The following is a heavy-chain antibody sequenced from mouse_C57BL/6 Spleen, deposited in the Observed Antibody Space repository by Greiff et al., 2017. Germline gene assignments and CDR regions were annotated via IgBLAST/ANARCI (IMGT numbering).Heavy chain of an antibody. Sequence: QVQLKESGPELVKPGASVKISCKASGYAFSSSWMNWVKQRPGKGLEWIGRIYPGDGDTNYNGKFKGKATLTADKSSSTAYMQLSSLTSEDSAVYFCARWNPYYYAMDYWGQGTSVTVSS. V-gene: IGHV1-82*01. CDR2: IYPGDGDT. CDR1: GYAFSSSW. CDR3: ARWNPYYYAMDY. J-gene: IGHJ4*01.